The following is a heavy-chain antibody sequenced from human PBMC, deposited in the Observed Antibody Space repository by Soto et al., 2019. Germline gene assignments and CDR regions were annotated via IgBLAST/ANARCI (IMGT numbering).Heavy chain of an antibody. D-gene: IGHD3-22*01. Sequence: QVQLVQSGAEVKKPGASVKVSCKASGYTFTSYGISWVRQAPGQGLEWMGWISAYNGNTNYAQKLQGRVTMTTDTSTRTAYMELRSLRSDDTAVYYCARDDSSGSIYVDAFDIWGQGTMVTVSS. V-gene: IGHV1-18*01. J-gene: IGHJ3*02. CDR3: ARDDSSGSIYVDAFDI. CDR1: GYTFTSYG. CDR2: ISAYNGNT.